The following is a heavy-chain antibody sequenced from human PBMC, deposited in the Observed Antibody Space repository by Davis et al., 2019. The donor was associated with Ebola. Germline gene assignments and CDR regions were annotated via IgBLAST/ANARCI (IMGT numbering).Heavy chain of an antibody. CDR2: ISYDGSNK. CDR3: ARDSGSYSGQYYYYYGMDV. J-gene: IGHJ6*04. D-gene: IGHD5-12*01. V-gene: IGHV3-30*14. Sequence: PGGSLRLSCAASGFTFSSYAMHWVRQAPGKGLEWVAVISYDGSNKYYADSVKGRFTISRDNSKNTLYLQMNSLRAEDTAVYYCARDSGSYSGQYYYYYGMDVWGKGTTVTVSS. CDR1: GFTFSSYA.